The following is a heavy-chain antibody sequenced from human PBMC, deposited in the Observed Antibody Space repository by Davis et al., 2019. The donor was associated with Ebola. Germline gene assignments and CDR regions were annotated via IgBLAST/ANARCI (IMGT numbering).Heavy chain of an antibody. CDR1: GGSISSHY. Sequence: PGGSLRLSCTVSGGSISSHYWSWIRQPPGKGLEWIGYIYYSGSTNYNPSLKSRVTISVDTSKNQFSLKLSSVTAADTAVYYCARVGAVALDYWGQGTLVTVSS. CDR3: ARVGAVALDY. J-gene: IGHJ4*02. CDR2: IYYSGST. D-gene: IGHD6-19*01. V-gene: IGHV4-59*11.